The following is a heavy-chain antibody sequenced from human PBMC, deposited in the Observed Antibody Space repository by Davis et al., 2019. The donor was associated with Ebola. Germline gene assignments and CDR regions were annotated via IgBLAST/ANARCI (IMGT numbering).Heavy chain of an antibody. V-gene: IGHV6-1*01. J-gene: IGHJ6*04. CDR2: TYYSSKWYK. CDR1: GDSVSSAG. D-gene: IGHD5-18*01. CDR3: ARGWLRVGMDV. Sequence: HSQTLSLTCAISGDSVSSAGWNWIRQSPSRGLEWLGRTYYSSKWYKDYAVAVKSRITINPDTSKNQFSLQLNSVTPEDTALYYCARGWLRVGMDVWGEGTTVTVPS.